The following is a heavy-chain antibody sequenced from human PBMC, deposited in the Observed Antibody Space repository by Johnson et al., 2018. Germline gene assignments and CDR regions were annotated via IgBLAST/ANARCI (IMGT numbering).Heavy chain of an antibody. CDR1: GFTFSSYG. V-gene: IGHV3-33*01. J-gene: IGHJ3*02. D-gene: IGHD3-22*01. CDR3: ERDWDYHDSSGFAFDI. CDR2: IWYDGSNK. Sequence: VQLVESGGGVVQPGRSLRLSCAASGFTFSSYGMHWVRQAPGKGLEWVAVIWYDGSNKYYADSVKGRFTISRGNSKNTLYLQMNRLRVEDTAGYYCERDWDYHDSSGFAFDIWGQGTMVTVSS.